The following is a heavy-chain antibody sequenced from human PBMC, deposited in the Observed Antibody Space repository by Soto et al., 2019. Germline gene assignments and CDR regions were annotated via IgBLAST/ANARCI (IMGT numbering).Heavy chain of an antibody. CDR3: AKANYDRSGFDS. CDR2: ITWNSGSI. V-gene: IGHV3-9*01. CDR1: GFTFDDYA. J-gene: IGHJ4*02. Sequence: EVQLVDSGGGLVQPGRSLRLSCAASGFTFDDYAMHWVRQVPGKGLEWVSGITWNSGSIGYADSVRGRFTISRDNARNSLYLQMNSLRVEDTALYYCAKANYDRSGFDSWGQGTLVTVSS. D-gene: IGHD3-22*01.